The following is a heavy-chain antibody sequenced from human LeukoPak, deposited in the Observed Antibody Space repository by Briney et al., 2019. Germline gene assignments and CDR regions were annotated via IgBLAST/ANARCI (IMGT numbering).Heavy chain of an antibody. J-gene: IGHJ4*02. V-gene: IGHV4-59*01. CDR1: GGSISSYY. D-gene: IGHD3-9*01. Sequence: SETLSLTCTVSGGSISSYYWSWIRQPPGKGLEWIGYIYYSGSTNYNPSLKSRVTISVDTSKNQFSLKLSSVTAADTAVYYCARSDDILTGYYPLWGQGTLVTVSS. CDR3: ARSDDILTGYYPL. CDR2: IYYSGST.